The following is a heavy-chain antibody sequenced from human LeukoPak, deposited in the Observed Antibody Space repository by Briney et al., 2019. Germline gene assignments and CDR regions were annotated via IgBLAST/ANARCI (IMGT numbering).Heavy chain of an antibody. J-gene: IGHJ4*02. CDR1: GYTFSGYY. CDR2: ITPSGGT. CDR3: ARDRYGDGFAHLDY. V-gene: IGHV1-2*02. Sequence: ASVKVSCKASGYTFSGYYIHWVRQAPGQGLEWMGWITPSGGTNYPQKFQGRVAITWDTSITTAYMDLSRLTSDDTAVYYCARDRYGDGFAHLDYWGQGALVTVSS. D-gene: IGHD5-24*01.